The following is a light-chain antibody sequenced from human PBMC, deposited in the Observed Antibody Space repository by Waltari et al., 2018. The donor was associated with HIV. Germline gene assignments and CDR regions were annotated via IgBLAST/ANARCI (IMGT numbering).Light chain of an antibody. CDR3: ASYITSATPV. V-gene: IGLV2-14*01. CDR1: DVDDYKY. J-gene: IGLJ2*01. CDR2: DVT. Sequence: GQSITISCDVDDYKYVSWYQHHPGKAPKVIIYDVTNRPSGLSYRFSGSKSGNTATLTISGLQPEDEADYFCASYITSATPVFGGGTKLTVL.